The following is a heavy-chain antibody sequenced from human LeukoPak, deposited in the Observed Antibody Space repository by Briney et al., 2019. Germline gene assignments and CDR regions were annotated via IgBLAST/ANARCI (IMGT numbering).Heavy chain of an antibody. V-gene: IGHV3-74*01. Sequence: GSLRLSCAVSGFTFSSYWMHWVRQSPGKGLAWVSRITSDGSATDYAESVRGRFTVSRDNAKNTLFLHMDSLRVEDTAVYYCARDASPGYFDLWDRGTLVTVSS. J-gene: IGHJ2*01. CDR2: ITSDGSAT. CDR1: GFTFSSYW. CDR3: ARDASPGYFDL.